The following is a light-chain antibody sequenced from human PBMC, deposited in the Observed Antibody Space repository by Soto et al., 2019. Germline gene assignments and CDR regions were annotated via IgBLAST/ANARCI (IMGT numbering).Light chain of an antibody. J-gene: IGKJ1*01. CDR2: GAS. CDR3: QQYDNWPLT. V-gene: IGKV3-15*01. CDR1: QSVSNN. Sequence: EKVMTQSPATLSVSPGERATLSCRASQSVSNNLAWYQQKPGQAPRLLIYGASTRATGIPARFSGSGSGTEFTLTISSLQSEDFAVYYCQQYDNWPLTFGQGTKVEIK.